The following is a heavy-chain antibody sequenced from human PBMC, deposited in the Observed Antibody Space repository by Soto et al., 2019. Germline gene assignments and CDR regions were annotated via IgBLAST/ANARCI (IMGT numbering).Heavy chain of an antibody. CDR1: GGSINNSSFY. Sequence: SETLSLTCTVSGGSINNSSFYWGWVRQPPGKRLEWIGSIYYSGSAYYNPSLKSRLTISVDTSKNQFSLKLSSVTAADTAVDYCARLSDVLRFLEWFVREDYMDVWGKGTTVTVSS. J-gene: IGHJ6*03. D-gene: IGHD3-3*01. V-gene: IGHV4-39*01. CDR2: IYYSGSA. CDR3: ARLSDVLRFLEWFVREDYMDV.